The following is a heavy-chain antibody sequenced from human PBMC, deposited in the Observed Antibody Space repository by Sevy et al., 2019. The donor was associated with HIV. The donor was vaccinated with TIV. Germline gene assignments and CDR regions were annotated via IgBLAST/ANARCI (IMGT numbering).Heavy chain of an antibody. V-gene: IGHV4-31*03. J-gene: IGHJ3*02. Sequence: SETLSLTCTVSGGSISSGGYYWSWIRQHPGKGLEWIGYIYYSGSTYYNPSLKSRVTISVDTSKNQFSLKLSSVTAADTAVYYCAREGGLKVVVNAFYIWGQGTMVTVSS. CDR3: AREGGLKVVVNAFYI. CDR1: GGSISSGGYY. CDR2: IYYSGST. D-gene: IGHD2-2*01.